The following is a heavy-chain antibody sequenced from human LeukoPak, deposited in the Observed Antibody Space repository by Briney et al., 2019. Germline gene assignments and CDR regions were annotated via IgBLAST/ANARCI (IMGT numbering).Heavy chain of an antibody. D-gene: IGHD3-22*01. V-gene: IGHV3-30*02. CDR2: IWYDGSNK. CDR3: AKDGQVTYYYDSSGLSSAYYFDY. CDR1: GFTFSSYG. Sequence: GGSLRLSCAASGFTFSSYGMHWVRQAPGKGLEWVAVIWYDGSNKYYADSVKGRFTISRDNSKNTLYLQMNSLRAEDTAVYYCAKDGQVTYYYDSSGLSSAYYFDYWGQGTLVTVSS. J-gene: IGHJ4*02.